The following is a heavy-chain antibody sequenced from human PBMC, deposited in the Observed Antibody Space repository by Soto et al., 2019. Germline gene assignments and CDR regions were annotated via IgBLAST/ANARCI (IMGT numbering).Heavy chain of an antibody. CDR3: ARDRRLLLYYYGMDV. CDR2: IYYSGST. V-gene: IGHV4-59*01. Sequence: LSLTCTVSGGSISSYYWSWIRQPPGKGLEWIGYIYYSGSTNYNPSLKSRVTISVDTSKNQFSLKLSSVTAADTAVYYCARDRRLLLYYYGMDVWGQGTTVTVSS. D-gene: IGHD6-25*01. J-gene: IGHJ6*02. CDR1: GGSISSYY.